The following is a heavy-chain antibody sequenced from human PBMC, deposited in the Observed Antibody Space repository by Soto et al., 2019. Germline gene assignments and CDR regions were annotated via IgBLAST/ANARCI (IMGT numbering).Heavy chain of an antibody. CDR3: ARVYYYDNSGFLI. CDR2: ISSSSSYI. CDR1: GFTFSNYN. D-gene: IGHD3-22*01. J-gene: IGHJ4*02. V-gene: IGHV3-21*01. Sequence: GGSLRLSCAASGFTFSNYNMNWVRQAPGKGLGWVSSISSSSSYIYYADSVKGRFTISRDNAKNSLYLQMNSLRAEDTAVYYCARVYYYDNSGFLIWGQGTLVTVSS.